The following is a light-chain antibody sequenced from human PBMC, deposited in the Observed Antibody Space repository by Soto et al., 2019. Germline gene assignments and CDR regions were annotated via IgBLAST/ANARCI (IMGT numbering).Light chain of an antibody. CDR2: AAS. Sequence: DIQMTQSPSSLSASVGDRVTITCRASQGISNYLAWYQQKPGKVPKLLIYAASTLQSGVPSRFSGSGSGTAFTITISSLQPEDVATYYCQKYNSAPPTFGQGTRLELK. J-gene: IGKJ5*01. CDR1: QGISNY. CDR3: QKYNSAPPT. V-gene: IGKV1-27*01.